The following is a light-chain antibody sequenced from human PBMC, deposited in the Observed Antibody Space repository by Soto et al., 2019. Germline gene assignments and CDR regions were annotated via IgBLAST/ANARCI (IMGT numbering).Light chain of an antibody. CDR1: QSISSW. Sequence: DIQVTQSPSTVSATVGDRVTITCRASQSISSWLAWYQQKPGKAPKLLIYDASSLQSGVPSRFSGSGSGTEFTLSISSLQPDDFATYYCPLYTSYLGPFAEGTKLGIK. J-gene: IGKJ1*01. CDR2: DAS. V-gene: IGKV1-5*01. CDR3: PLYTSYLGP.